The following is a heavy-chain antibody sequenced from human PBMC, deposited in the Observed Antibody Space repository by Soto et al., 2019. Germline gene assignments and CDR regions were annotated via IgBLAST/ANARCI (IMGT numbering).Heavy chain of an antibody. CDR1: GYSFTSYW. Sequence: GESLKISCKGSGYSFTSYWIGWVRQIPGKGLEWMGIIYPGDSDTRYSPSFQGQVTISADKSISTAYLQWSSLKASDTAMYYCARLTLGIRDYYYYMDVWGKGTTVTVSS. J-gene: IGHJ6*03. D-gene: IGHD7-27*01. CDR3: ARLTLGIRDYYYYMDV. V-gene: IGHV5-51*01. CDR2: IYPGDSDT.